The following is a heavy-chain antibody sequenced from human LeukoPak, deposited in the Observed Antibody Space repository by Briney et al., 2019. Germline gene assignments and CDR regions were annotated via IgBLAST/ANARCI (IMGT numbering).Heavy chain of an antibody. V-gene: IGHV4-31*03. CDR1: GGSISSGGYY. Sequence: SETLSLTCTVSGGSISSGGYYWGWIRQHPGKGLEWIGYIYYSGSTYYNPSLKSRVTISVDTSKNQFSLKLSSVTAADTAVYYCARGLGAAAGPWEDAFDIWGQGTMVTVSS. D-gene: IGHD6-13*01. CDR2: IYYSGST. J-gene: IGHJ3*02. CDR3: ARGLGAAAGPWEDAFDI.